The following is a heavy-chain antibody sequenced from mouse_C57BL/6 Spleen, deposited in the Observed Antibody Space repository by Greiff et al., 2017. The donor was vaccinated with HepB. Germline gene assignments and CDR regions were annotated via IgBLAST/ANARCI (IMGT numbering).Heavy chain of an antibody. V-gene: IGHV1-74*01. CDR1: GYTFTSYW. J-gene: IGHJ2*01. Sequence: QVHVKQPGAELVKPGASVKVSCKASGYTFTSYWMHWVKQRPGQGLEWIGRIHPSDSDTNYNQKFKGKATLTVDKSSSTAYMQLSSLTSEDSAVYYCAIWPYYYGSSYNYWGQGTTLTVSS. CDR3: AIWPYYYGSSYNY. D-gene: IGHD1-1*01. CDR2: IHPSDSDT.